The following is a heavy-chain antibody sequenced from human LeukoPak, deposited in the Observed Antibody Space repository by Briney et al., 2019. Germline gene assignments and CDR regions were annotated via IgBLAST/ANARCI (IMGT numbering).Heavy chain of an antibody. CDR1: GYTFTSYY. CDR2: INPSGGST. Sequence: GASVKVSCKASGYTFTSYYMHWVRQAPGQGLEWMGIINPSGGSTSYAQKFQGRVTMTRDMSTSTVYMELSSLRSEDTAVYYCARDHCSGGSCYSGVGWDVWGKGTTVTVSS. D-gene: IGHD2-15*01. J-gene: IGHJ6*04. CDR3: ARDHCSGGSCYSGVGWDV. V-gene: IGHV1-46*01.